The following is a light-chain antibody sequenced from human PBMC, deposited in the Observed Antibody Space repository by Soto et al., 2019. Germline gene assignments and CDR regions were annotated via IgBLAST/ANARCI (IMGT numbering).Light chain of an antibody. Sequence: QSALTQPASVSGSPGQSITISCTGTSSDVGGYNYVSWYQQHPGKAPKLMIYEVSNRPSGVSHRFSGSKSGSTASLTISGLQAEDEADYYCCSYAGSRIHVFGSGTKVTVL. CDR2: EVS. V-gene: IGLV2-14*01. CDR3: CSYAGSRIHV. CDR1: SSDVGGYNY. J-gene: IGLJ1*01.